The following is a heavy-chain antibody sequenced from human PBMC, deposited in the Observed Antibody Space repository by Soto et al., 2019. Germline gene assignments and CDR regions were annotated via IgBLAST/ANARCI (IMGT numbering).Heavy chain of an antibody. CDR2: IYSGGST. D-gene: IGHD3-3*01. Sequence: EVQLVESGGGLVQPGGSLRLSCAVSGFTVSSNYMSWVRQAPGKGLEWVSVIYSGGSTYYADSVKGRFTISRDNSKNTLSLQMNSLKADDKAVYYCATDPDFYWGQGTLVTVSS. V-gene: IGHV3-66*01. CDR1: GFTVSSNY. CDR3: ATDPDFY. J-gene: IGHJ4*02.